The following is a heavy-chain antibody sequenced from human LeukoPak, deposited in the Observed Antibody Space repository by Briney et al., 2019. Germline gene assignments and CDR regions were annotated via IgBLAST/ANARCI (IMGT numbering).Heavy chain of an antibody. J-gene: IGHJ4*02. D-gene: IGHD5-18*01. CDR3: AKDKSNTAEDY. CDR1: GFTFSSYE. CDR2: ISGDGGST. V-gene: IGHV3-43*02. Sequence: AGGSLRLSCTASGFTFSSYEMNWVRQAPGKGLEWVSLISGDGGSTYYADSVKGRFTISRDNSKNSLYLQMNSLRTEDTALYYCAKDKSNTAEDYWGQGTLVTVSS.